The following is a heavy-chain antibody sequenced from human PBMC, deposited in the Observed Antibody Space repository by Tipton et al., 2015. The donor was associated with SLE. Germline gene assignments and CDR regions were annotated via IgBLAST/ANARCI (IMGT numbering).Heavy chain of an antibody. J-gene: IGHJ5*02. CDR3: ARAPASANNGLVIWCDP. V-gene: IGHV4-34*01. CDR1: GGTFSGYY. Sequence: TLSLTCAVYGGTFSGYYWSWIRQPPGKGLERIGEINHSGSTNYNPSLNSRVTISVDTSKNQFSLKLSSEIAADTAVYYCARAPASANNGLVIWCDPWGQGTLFPVSS. CDR2: INHSGST. D-gene: IGHD3-9*01.